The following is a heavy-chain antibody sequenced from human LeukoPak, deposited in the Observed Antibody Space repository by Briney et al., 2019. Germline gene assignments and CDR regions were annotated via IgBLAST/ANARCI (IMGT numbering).Heavy chain of an antibody. Sequence: SETLSLTCTVSGGSISSYYWSWIRQPPGEGLEWIGYIYYSVSTNYNPSLKSRVTISVDTSKNQFSLKLSSVTAADTAVYYCARSLVVPAGRAGCFDYWGQGTLVTVSS. CDR2: IYYSVST. V-gene: IGHV4-59*01. CDR3: ARSLVVPAGRAGCFDY. CDR1: GGSISSYY. D-gene: IGHD2-2*01. J-gene: IGHJ4*02.